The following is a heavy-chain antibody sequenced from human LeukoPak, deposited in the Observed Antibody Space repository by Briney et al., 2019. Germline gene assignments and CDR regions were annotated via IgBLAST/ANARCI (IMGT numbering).Heavy chain of an antibody. J-gene: IGHJ6*02. CDR3: AKVPGIAAAGDYYYYGMDV. CDR2: ISRSGGST. D-gene: IGHD6-13*01. Sequence: GGSLRLSCAASGFTFSSYAMSWVRQAPGKGLEWVSGISRSGGSTYYADSVKGRFTISRDNSKNTLYLQMNSLRGEDTAVYYCAKVPGIAAAGDYYYYGMDVWGQRTTATVSS. CDR1: GFTFSSYA. V-gene: IGHV3-23*01.